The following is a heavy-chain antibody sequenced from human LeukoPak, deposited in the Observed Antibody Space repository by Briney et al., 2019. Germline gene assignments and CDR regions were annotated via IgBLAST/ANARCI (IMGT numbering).Heavy chain of an antibody. D-gene: IGHD3-3*01. Sequence: SETLSLTCSVSGGSISSYYWGWIRQPPGKGLEWIGYIYYSGSTDYNPSLKSRVSISLDRSKNQFALQLTSVTAADTAMYLCARGNWGYFTDWGQGTLVTVSS. CDR2: IYYSGST. J-gene: IGHJ4*02. V-gene: IGHV4-59*08. CDR1: GGSISSYY. CDR3: ARGNWGYFTD.